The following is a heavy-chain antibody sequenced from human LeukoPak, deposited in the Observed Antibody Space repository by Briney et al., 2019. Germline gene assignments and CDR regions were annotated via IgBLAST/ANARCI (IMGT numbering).Heavy chain of an antibody. Sequence: RGESLKISCKGSGYSFTSYWISWVRRMPGKGLEGMGRIDPSDSYTNYSPSFQGHVIISADKSISTAYLQWSSLKASDTAMYYCARHGVATILYYYYYGMDVWGQGTTVTVSS. CDR3: ARHGVATILYYYYYGMDV. J-gene: IGHJ6*02. D-gene: IGHD5-12*01. CDR2: IDPSDSYT. CDR1: GYSFTSYW. V-gene: IGHV5-10-1*01.